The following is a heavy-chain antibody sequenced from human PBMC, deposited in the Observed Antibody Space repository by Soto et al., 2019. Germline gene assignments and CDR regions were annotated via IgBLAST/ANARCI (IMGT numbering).Heavy chain of an antibody. CDR1: GGSISIYY. J-gene: IGHJ6*02. V-gene: IGHV4-59*01. Sequence: SETLSLTCTVSGGSISIYYWSWIRQPPGKGLEWIGYIYYSGSTNYNPSLKSRVTISVDTSKNQFSLQLSSVTAADTAVYYCARDRGGSDFYYYYGMDVWGQGTTVTVSS. D-gene: IGHD3-16*01. CDR2: IYYSGST. CDR3: ARDRGGSDFYYYYGMDV.